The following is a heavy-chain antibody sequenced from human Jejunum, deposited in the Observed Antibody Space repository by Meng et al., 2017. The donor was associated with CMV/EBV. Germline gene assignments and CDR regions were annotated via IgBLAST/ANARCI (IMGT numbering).Heavy chain of an antibody. J-gene: IGHJ4*02. CDR1: EYNNTSYY. Sequence: SEYNNTSYYMHWVRQAPGQGLEWMGWINPQNGGTNYAQKFQGRVTLTRDTSISTGYMELSRLTSDDSAVYYCVRELLHTTSHPFDYWGQGALVTVSS. CDR2: INPQNGGT. V-gene: IGHV1-2*02. CDR3: VRELLHTTSHPFDY. D-gene: IGHD2/OR15-2a*01.